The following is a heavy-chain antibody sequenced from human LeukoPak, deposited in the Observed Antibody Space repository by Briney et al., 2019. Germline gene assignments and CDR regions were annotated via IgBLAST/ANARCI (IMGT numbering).Heavy chain of an antibody. D-gene: IGHD3-22*01. J-gene: IGHJ4*02. CDR3: AKAGGGLFSYDSSGYYYYDY. CDR1: GFNFRKHW. Sequence: PGGSLRLSCAATGFNFRKHWMSWVRQSIGKGLECVAKIQEDGNEMHYVDSVKGRFTISRDNARNSLYLQMNSLRAEDTAVYYCAKAGGGLFSYDSSGYYYYDYWGQGTLVTVSS. CDR2: IQEDGNEM. V-gene: IGHV3-7*03.